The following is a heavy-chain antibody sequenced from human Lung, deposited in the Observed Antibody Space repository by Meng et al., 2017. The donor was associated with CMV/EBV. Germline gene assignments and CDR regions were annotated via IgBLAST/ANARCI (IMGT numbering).Heavy chain of an antibody. D-gene: IGHD1-14*01. V-gene: IGHV3-21*06. CDR3: ARGFADGIN. Sequence: SCAASGSIFSAYNMNWVRQAPGKGLEWVSAISSTGTYIYYADSVKGRFTISRDNAKSSIDLQMNSLRVEDTAVYYCARGFADGINLGQGTLVTVSS. CDR2: ISSTGTYI. J-gene: IGHJ4*02. CDR1: GSIFSAYN.